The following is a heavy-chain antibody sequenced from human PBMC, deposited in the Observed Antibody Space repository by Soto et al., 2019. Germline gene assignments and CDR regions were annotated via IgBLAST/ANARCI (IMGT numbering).Heavy chain of an antibody. CDR1: GFTFSSYS. V-gene: IGHV3-21*01. CDR2: ISSSSSYI. D-gene: IGHD3-22*01. J-gene: IGHJ4*02. CDR3: AREDDTYYDSSGYYVY. Sequence: EVQLVESGGGLVKPGGSLRLSCAASGFTFSSYSMNWVRQAPGKGLEWVSSISSSSSYIYYADSVKGRFTISRDNAKNSLYLQMNSLRAEDTAVYYCAREDDTYYDSSGYYVYWGQGTLVTVSS.